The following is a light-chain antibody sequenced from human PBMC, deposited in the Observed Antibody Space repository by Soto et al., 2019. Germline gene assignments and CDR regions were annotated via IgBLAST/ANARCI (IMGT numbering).Light chain of an antibody. V-gene: IGLV1-40*01. CDR3: QSYDTRLSAHV. CDR2: GDN. Sequence: QAVVTQPPSVSGAPGQRVTVSCSGTSSNIGAGYDVHWYQQFPGTAPKLLIYGDNNRPSGVPDRFSGSKSGTSASLAITGLQAEDEADYYCQSYDTRLSAHVFGTGTKLTVL. J-gene: IGLJ1*01. CDR1: SSNIGAGYD.